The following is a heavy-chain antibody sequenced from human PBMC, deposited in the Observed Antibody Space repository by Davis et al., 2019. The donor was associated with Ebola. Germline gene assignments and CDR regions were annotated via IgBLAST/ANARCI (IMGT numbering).Heavy chain of an antibody. CDR2: IRSKANSYAT. Sequence: GESLKISCEASGFVFSVSAMHWVRQASGKGLEWVGRIRSKANSYATTYAASVKGRFTISRDDSKNTAYLQMNSLKMDDTAVYYCTNRKSEYWGQGTLVTVSS. CDR1: GFVFSVSA. CDR3: TNRKSEY. J-gene: IGHJ4*02. V-gene: IGHV3-73*01.